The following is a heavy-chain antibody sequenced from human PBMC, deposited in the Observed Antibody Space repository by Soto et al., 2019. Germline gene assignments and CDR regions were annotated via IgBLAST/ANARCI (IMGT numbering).Heavy chain of an antibody. V-gene: IGHV3-64D*08. Sequence: GGSLRLSCSASGFTFSSYAMHWVRQAPGKGLEYVSAISSNGGSTYYADSVKGRFTISRDNSKNTLYLQMSSLRAEDTAVYYCVKTGHYDSSGYYSNPEYFQHWGQGTLVTVSS. J-gene: IGHJ1*01. CDR2: ISSNGGST. CDR1: GFTFSSYA. CDR3: VKTGHYDSSGYYSNPEYFQH. D-gene: IGHD3-22*01.